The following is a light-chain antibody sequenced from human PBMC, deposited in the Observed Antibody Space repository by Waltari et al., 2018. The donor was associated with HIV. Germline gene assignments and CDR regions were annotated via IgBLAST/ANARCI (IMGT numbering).Light chain of an antibody. CDR3: QQYNNWPGIT. Sequence: EILMTQSPATLSVSPGERATLSCRASQSINNNLAWYQQKPGQAPRLLIYGASTGATGVPARFSGSGSGTEFTLTISSLQSEDFAVYYCQQYNNWPGITFGPGPKWISN. CDR1: QSINNN. J-gene: IGKJ3*01. CDR2: GAS. V-gene: IGKV3-15*01.